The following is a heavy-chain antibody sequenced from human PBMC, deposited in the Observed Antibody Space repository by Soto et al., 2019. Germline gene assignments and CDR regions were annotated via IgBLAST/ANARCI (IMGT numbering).Heavy chain of an antibody. D-gene: IGHD2-15*01. CDR2: ISGSAGLT. CDR3: AKDWVSGSSPY. J-gene: IGHJ4*02. CDR1: GFTFSSHA. Sequence: LSCTASGFTFSSHAMSWVRQAPGKQLEWVSAISGSAGLTFYADSVKGRFTISRDNSKNTLYLQMNSLRAEDTAVYYCAKDWVSGSSPYWGQGTLVTVSS. V-gene: IGHV3-23*01.